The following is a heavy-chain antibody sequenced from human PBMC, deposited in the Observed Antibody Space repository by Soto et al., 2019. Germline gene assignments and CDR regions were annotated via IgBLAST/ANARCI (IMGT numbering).Heavy chain of an antibody. J-gene: IGHJ6*02. Sequence: GASVKVSCKASGFTFTSSVVQWVRQARGQRLEWIGWIVVGSGNTNYAQKFQERVTITRDMSTSTAYMELSSLRSEDTAVYYCAAAPGIAAAGPYYYYYYGMDVWGQGTTVTVSS. CDR1: GFTFTSSV. D-gene: IGHD6-13*01. CDR3: AAAPGIAAAGPYYYYYYGMDV. V-gene: IGHV1-58*01. CDR2: IVVGSGNT.